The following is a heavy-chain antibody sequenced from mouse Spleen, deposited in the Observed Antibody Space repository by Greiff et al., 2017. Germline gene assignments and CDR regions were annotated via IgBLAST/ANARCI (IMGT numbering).Heavy chain of an antibody. D-gene: IGHD2-4*01. CDR2: IYWDDDK. Sequence: QVTLKESGPGILQSSQTLSLTCSFSGFSLSTSGMGVSWIRQPSGKGLEWLAHIYWDDDKRYNPSLKSRLTISKDTSRNQVFLKITSVDTADTATYYCARREDYDWYFDVWGAGTTVTVSS. V-gene: IGHV8-12*01. J-gene: IGHJ1*01. CDR3: ARREDYDWYFDV. CDR1: GFSLSTSGMG.